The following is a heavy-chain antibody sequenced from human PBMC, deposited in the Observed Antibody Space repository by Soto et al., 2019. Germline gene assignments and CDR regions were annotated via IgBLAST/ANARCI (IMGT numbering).Heavy chain of an antibody. V-gene: IGHV4-31*03. CDR2: IYYSGST. CDR1: GGSISSGGYY. Sequence: LSLTCTVSGGSISSGGYYWSWIRQHPGKGLEWIGYIYYSGSTYYNPSLKSRVTISVDTSKNQFSLRLSSVTAADTAVYYCARDQGRAAAGTNGFDPWGQGTLVTVSS. D-gene: IGHD6-13*01. J-gene: IGHJ5*02. CDR3: ARDQGRAAAGTNGFDP.